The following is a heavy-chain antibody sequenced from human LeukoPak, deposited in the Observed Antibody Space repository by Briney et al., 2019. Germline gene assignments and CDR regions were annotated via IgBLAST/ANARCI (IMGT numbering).Heavy chain of an antibody. CDR3: ARSGYRSGWN. J-gene: IGHJ4*02. D-gene: IGHD6-19*01. Sequence: GGSLRLSCAASGFTVSTNDMSWVRQVSGKGLEWVSVIYTGGSTYHANSVKGRFTISRDNSKNMLYLQMNSLRAEDTAVYYCARSGYRSGWNWGQGTLVTVSS. CDR1: GFTVSTND. V-gene: IGHV3-66*01. CDR2: IYTGGST.